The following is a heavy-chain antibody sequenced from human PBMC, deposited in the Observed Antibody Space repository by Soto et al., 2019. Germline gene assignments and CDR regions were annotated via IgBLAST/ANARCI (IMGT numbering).Heavy chain of an antibody. Sequence: QVQLVQSGAEVKKPGASVKVSCKAFGYTFTSCGISWVRQARGRGLEWMGWISAYNGNTNYAQKLQGRVTMTTDTSTSTAYMELRSLRSDDTAVYYCARGRYYDSSGYHDAFDIWAQGTMVTVSS. CDR2: ISAYNGNT. V-gene: IGHV1-18*01. D-gene: IGHD3-22*01. J-gene: IGHJ3*02. CDR3: ARGRYYDSSGYHDAFDI. CDR1: GYTFTSCG.